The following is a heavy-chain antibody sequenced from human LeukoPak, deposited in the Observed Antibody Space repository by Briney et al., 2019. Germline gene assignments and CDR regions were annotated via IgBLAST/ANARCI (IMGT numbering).Heavy chain of an antibody. D-gene: IGHD3-9*01. CDR2: MNPSSGNT. CDR1: GYNFTSYD. J-gene: IGHJ5*02. CDR3: VRAAQEGRDSLTGVQTGNWFDP. V-gene: IGHV1-8*01. Sequence: ASVKVSCTTSGYNFTSYDINWVRQATGQGPEWTGWMNPSSGNTGYAQDFQGRLDLTRNIALTTAYMELSSLTSEDTATYYCVRAAQEGRDSLTGVQTGNWFDPWGQGTLVTVSS.